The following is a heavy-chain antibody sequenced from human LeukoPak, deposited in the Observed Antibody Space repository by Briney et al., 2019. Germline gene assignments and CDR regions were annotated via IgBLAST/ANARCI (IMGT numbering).Heavy chain of an antibody. J-gene: IGHJ5*02. V-gene: IGHV4-34*01. D-gene: IGHD5-12*01. CDR1: GGSFSGYY. CDR2: INHSGST. Sequence: SETLSLACAVYGGSFSGYYWSWIRQPPGKGLEWIGEINHSGSTNYNPSLKSRVTISVDTSKNQFSLKLSSVTAADTAVYYCARDTYDFVVWFDPWGQGTLVTVPS. CDR3: ARDTYDFVVWFDP.